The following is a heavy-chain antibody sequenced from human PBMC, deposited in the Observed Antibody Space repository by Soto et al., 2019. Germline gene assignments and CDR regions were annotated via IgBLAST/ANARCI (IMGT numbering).Heavy chain of an antibody. D-gene: IGHD1-26*01. CDR3: TKGPGIVVGETIAALDM. Sequence: GGSLRLSCATSGFTFSNAWMTWVRQAPGKGLEWVGRIKTIFDGGTTDYAAPVKGRFNISRDDSKNTLYLEMNSLKTEDTGVYYCTKGPGIVVGETIAALDMWGQGTMVTVSS. CDR1: GFTFSNAW. V-gene: IGHV3-15*01. CDR2: IKTIFDGGTT. J-gene: IGHJ3*02.